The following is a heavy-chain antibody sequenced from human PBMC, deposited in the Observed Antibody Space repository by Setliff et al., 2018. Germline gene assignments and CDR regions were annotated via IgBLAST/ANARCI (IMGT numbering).Heavy chain of an antibody. J-gene: IGHJ4*02. CDR2: INHSGST. CDR1: GGSFSGYY. Sequence: SETLSLTCTVYGGSFSGYYWSWIRQPPGMGLEWIGEINHSGSTNYNPSLKSRVTISVDTSKNQFSLKLSSVTAADTALYYCTVYNTGSSKDHYWGQGTPVTVSS. V-gene: IGHV4-34*01. CDR3: TVYNTGSSKDHY. D-gene: IGHD2-8*02.